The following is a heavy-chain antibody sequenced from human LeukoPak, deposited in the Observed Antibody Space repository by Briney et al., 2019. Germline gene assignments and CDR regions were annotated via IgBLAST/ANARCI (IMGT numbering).Heavy chain of an antibody. J-gene: IGHJ3*02. CDR1: GGSISSSSYY. CDR3: ARGRQTYYYDSSGRAFDI. D-gene: IGHD3-22*01. V-gene: IGHV4-39*07. CDR2: INHSGST. Sequence: PSETLSLTCTVSGGSISSSSYYWGWIRQPPGKGLEWIGEINHSGSTNYNPSLKSRVTISVDTSKNQFSLKLSSVTAADTAVYYCARGRQTYYYDSSGRAFDIWGQGTMVTVSS.